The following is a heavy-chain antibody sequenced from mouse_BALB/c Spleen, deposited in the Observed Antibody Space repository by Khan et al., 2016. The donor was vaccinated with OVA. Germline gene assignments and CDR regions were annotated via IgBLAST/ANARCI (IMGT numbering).Heavy chain of an antibody. Sequence: VQLQESGPGLVAPSQSLSITCTVSGFSLSSFGIYWVRQPPGKGLEWLGVIWAGGDTNYNSALMSRLSISKDNSKSQVFLKMNSLQTDDTAVYYCARDGYYFDYWGQGTTLTVSS. CDR2: IWAGGDT. CDR1: GFSLSSFG. V-gene: IGHV2-9*02. CDR3: ARDGYYFDY. J-gene: IGHJ2*01. D-gene: IGHD2-2*01.